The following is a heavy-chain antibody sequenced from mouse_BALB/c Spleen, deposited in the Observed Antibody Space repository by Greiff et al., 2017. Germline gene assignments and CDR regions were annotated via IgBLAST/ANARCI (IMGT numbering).Heavy chain of an antibody. Sequence: DVMLVESGGGLVQPGGSRKLSCAASGFTFSSFGMHWVRQAPEKGLERVAYISSGSSTIYYADTVKGRFTISRDNPKNTLFLQMTSLRSEDTAMYYCARDTTATRGAMDYWGQGTSVTVSS. D-gene: IGHD1-2*01. CDR2: ISSGSSTI. J-gene: IGHJ4*01. CDR1: GFTFSSFG. CDR3: ARDTTATRGAMDY. V-gene: IGHV5-17*02.